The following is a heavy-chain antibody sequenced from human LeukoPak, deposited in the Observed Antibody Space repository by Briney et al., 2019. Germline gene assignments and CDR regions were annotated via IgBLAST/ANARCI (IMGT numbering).Heavy chain of an antibody. J-gene: IGHJ4*02. D-gene: IGHD6-6*01. Sequence: PGGSLRLSCAASGFTFSNHGMTWVRQAPGKGLEWVSAISDDGPNTYHADSVRGHFTISRDNSKRTLFLQMNSLRVDDTAIYYCAKRVPYSSSSDYLDSWGQGTLVTVS. V-gene: IGHV3-23*01. CDR2: ISDDGPNT. CDR1: GFTFSNHG. CDR3: AKRVPYSSSSDYLDS.